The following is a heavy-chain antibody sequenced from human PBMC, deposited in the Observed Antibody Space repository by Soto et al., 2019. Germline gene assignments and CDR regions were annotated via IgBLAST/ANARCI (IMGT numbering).Heavy chain of an antibody. J-gene: IGHJ4*02. V-gene: IGHV3-66*02. CDR2: IFSAGST. CDR3: AKHAYTISTLYGGLDY. Sequence: ETLSLSCAASGFTVSNNYMTWVRQAPGRGLDWVSIIFSAGSTYYADSVKGRFTISRDNSKNTLYLQMNSLRAEDTAVYFCAKHAYTISTLYGGLDYWGQGALVTVSS. CDR1: GFTVSNNY. D-gene: IGHD3-3*01.